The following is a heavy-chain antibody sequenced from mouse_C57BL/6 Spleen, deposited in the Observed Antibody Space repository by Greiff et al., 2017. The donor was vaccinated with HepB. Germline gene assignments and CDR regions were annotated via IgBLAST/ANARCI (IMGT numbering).Heavy chain of an antibody. CDR2: IYPGGGYT. CDR1: GYTFTNYW. D-gene: IGHD1-1*01. CDR3: ARLTTVVATDYFDY. V-gene: IGHV1-63*01. J-gene: IGHJ2*01. Sequence: QVQLQQSGAELVRPGTSVKMSCKASGYTFTNYWIGWARQRPGHGLEWIGDIYPGGGYTNYNEKFKGKATLTADKSSSTAYMQFSSLTSEDSAIYYCARLTTVVATDYFDYWGQGTTLTVSS.